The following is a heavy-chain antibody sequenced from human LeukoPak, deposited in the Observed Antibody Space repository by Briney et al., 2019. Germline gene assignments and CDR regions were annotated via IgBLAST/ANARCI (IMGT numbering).Heavy chain of an antibody. J-gene: IGHJ4*02. CDR3: ATKQWLVPFAY. Sequence: ASVKDSCKASGYTFTSYGISWVRQAPGQGLEWMGWISAYNGNTNYAQKLQGRVTMTTDTSTSTAYMELRSLRSDDTAVYYCATKQWLVPFAYWGQGTLVTVSS. CDR2: ISAYNGNT. CDR1: GYTFTSYG. V-gene: IGHV1-18*01. D-gene: IGHD6-19*01.